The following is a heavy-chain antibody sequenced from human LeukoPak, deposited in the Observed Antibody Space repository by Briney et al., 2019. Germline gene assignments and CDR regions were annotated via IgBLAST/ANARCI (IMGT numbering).Heavy chain of an antibody. D-gene: IGHD5-18*01. Sequence: PGGSLRLSCAASGFTFSSYSMNWVRQAPGKGLEWVSSISSSSSYIYYADSVKGRFTISRDNAKNSLYLQMNSLRAEDTAVYYCARLRIQLWLFDYWGQGTLVTVSS. J-gene: IGHJ4*02. CDR3: ARLRIQLWLFDY. V-gene: IGHV3-21*01. CDR1: GFTFSSYS. CDR2: ISSSSSYI.